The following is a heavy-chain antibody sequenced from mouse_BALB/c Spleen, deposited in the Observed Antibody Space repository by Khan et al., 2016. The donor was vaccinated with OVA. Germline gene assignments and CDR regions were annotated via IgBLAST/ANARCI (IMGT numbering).Heavy chain of an antibody. CDR1: GYSITSDYA. Sequence: EVQLVESGPGLVKPSQSLSLTCTVTGYSITSDYAWNWIRQFPGNKLEWMGYISYSGGTSYLPSLKSRISITRATSKNQFFLQLNSVTTEDSATYYCARCFAYWGQGTLVTVA. CDR2: ISYSGGT. J-gene: IGHJ3*01. V-gene: IGHV3-2*02. CDR3: ARCFAY.